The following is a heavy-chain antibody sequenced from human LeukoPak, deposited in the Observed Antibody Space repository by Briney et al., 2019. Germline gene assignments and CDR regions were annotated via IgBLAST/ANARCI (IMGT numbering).Heavy chain of an antibody. CDR2: IKQYGSEK. J-gene: IGHJ3*02. D-gene: IGHD4-17*01. V-gene: IGHV3-7*01. CDR3: ARDTIGNYGDYPTAFDI. Sequence: PGGSQRLSCAASGFTFNTFWMSWVRQAPGKGLEWVASIKQYGSEKFYVDSVKGRFTISRDNAKNSLYLQMNSLRAEDTAVYYCARDTIGNYGDYPTAFDIWGQGTMVTVSS. CDR1: GFTFNTFW.